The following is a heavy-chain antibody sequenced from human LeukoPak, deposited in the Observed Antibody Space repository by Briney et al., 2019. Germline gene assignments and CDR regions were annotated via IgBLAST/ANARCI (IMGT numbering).Heavy chain of an antibody. D-gene: IGHD2-21*01. Sequence: GGSLRLSCAASGFTFSSYSMNWVRQAPGKGLEWVSSISSSSYIYYADSVKGRFTISRDNAKNSLYLQLNSLRAEDTAVYYCARDQGSHMAFDIWGQGTMVTVSS. CDR3: ARDQGSHMAFDI. V-gene: IGHV3-21*04. J-gene: IGHJ3*02. CDR2: ISSSSYI. CDR1: GFTFSSYS.